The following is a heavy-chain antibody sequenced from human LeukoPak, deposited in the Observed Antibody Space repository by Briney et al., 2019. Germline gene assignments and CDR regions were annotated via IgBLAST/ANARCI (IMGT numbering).Heavy chain of an antibody. CDR3: ARGYCSGTACDLYY. Sequence: GGSLRLSCAASGFTFSSYWMHWVRQAPGKGLVWVSDTNTDGSSTMYADSVKGRFTIARDNSKNTLYLQMNSLRAEDTAVYYCARGYCSGTACDLYYWGQGTLVTVSS. CDR1: GFTFSSYW. J-gene: IGHJ4*02. D-gene: IGHD2-15*01. CDR2: TNTDGSST. V-gene: IGHV3-74*03.